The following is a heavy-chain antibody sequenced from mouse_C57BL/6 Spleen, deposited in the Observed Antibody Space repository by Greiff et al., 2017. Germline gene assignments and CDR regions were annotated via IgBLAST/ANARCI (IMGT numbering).Heavy chain of an antibody. CDR2: IDPSDSYT. J-gene: IGHJ3*01. Sequence: VQLQQPGAELVRPGTSVKLSCKASGYTFTSYWMHWVKQRPGQGLEWIGVIDPSDSYTNYNQKFKGKATLTVDTSSSTAYMQLSSLTSEDSAVYYCARPPSYYGSSPAGFAYWGQGTLVTVSA. V-gene: IGHV1-59*01. CDR3: ARPPSYYGSSPAGFAY. D-gene: IGHD1-1*01. CDR1: GYTFTSYW.